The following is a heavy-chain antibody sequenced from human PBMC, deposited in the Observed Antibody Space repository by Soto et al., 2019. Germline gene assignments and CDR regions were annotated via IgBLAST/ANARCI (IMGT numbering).Heavy chain of an antibody. D-gene: IGHD4-17*01. CDR3: ARGSSYGDYDRNYYYYGIDV. J-gene: IGHJ6*02. CDR2: IYYSGST. V-gene: IGHV4-61*01. Sequence: SETLSLTCTVSGGSVSSGSYYWSWIRQPPGKGLEWIGYIYYSGSTNYNPSLKSRVTISVDTSKNQFSLKLSSVTAADTAVYYCARGSSYGDYDRNYYYYGIDVWGQGTTVTVSS. CDR1: GGSVSSGSYY.